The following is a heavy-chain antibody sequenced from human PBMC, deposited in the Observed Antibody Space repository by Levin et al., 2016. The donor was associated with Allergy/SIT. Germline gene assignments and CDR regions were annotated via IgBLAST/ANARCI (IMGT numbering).Heavy chain of an antibody. CDR3: ARDSTTLGCFDL. Sequence: SETLSLTCTVSGGSISSYYWSWIRQPPGKGLEWIGEINHSGSTNYSPSLKSRVTISVDTSKNQFSLKLTSVTAADTAVYYCARDSTTLGCFDLWGRGTLVTVSS. CDR2: INHSGST. V-gene: IGHV4-59*13. CDR1: GGSISSYY. D-gene: IGHD4-11*01. J-gene: IGHJ2*01.